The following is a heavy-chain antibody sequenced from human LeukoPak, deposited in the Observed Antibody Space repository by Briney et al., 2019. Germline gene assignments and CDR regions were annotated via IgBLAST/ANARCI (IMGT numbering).Heavy chain of an antibody. CDR3: TGHHQAYSRTY. J-gene: IGHJ4*02. CDR2: IRSDGINK. Sequence: PGGSLRLSCAASGFTFSNYGMHWVRQAPGKGLEWVAFIRSDGINKYHADSVKGRFTISRDNSKNTLYLQMNSLRAEDTAVYYCTGHHQAYSRTYWGQGTLVTVSS. D-gene: IGHD4-11*01. V-gene: IGHV3-30*02. CDR1: GFTFSNYG.